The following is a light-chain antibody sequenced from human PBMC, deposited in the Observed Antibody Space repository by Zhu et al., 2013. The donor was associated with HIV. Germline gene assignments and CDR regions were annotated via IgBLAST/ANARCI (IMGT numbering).Light chain of an antibody. Sequence: DIHMTQSPSTLSTSVGDRVTITCRANQSISNWLAWYQQKPGKAPKLLIYRASGLQSGVPSRFRGSGSGTDFTLTISSLQPDDFAIYYCQQYHSLWTFGQGTKVEIK. CDR2: RAS. J-gene: IGKJ1*01. CDR1: QSISNW. V-gene: IGKV1-5*03. CDR3: QQYHSLWT.